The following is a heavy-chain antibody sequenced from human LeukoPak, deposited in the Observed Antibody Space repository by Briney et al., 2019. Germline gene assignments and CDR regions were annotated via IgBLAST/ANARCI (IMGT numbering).Heavy chain of an antibody. V-gene: IGHV1-8*02. CDR3: ARGRKAGVGRVYYMDV. D-gene: IGHD3/OR15-3a*01. CDR2: MNPKSGNT. J-gene: IGHJ6*03. CDR1: GYTFTSYD. Sequence: GASVKVSCKASGYTFTSYDINWVRQATGQGLEWMGWMNPKSGNTDYAQKFLGRVTMTSDTSIDTAYMELSNLRSEDTAVYYCARGRKAGVGRVYYMDVWGEGTTVTVFS.